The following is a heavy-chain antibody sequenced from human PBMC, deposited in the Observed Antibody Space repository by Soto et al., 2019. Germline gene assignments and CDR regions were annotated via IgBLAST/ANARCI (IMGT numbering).Heavy chain of an antibody. D-gene: IGHD5-12*01. CDR3: AKRRGMATPYDAFDI. Sequence: GGSLRLSCAASGFTFSSYGMHWVRQAPGKGLEWVAVISYDGSNKYYADSVKGRFTISRDNSKNTLYLQMNSLRAEDTAVYYCAKRRGMATPYDAFDIWGQGTMVTVSS. CDR1: GFTFSSYG. V-gene: IGHV3-30*18. J-gene: IGHJ3*02. CDR2: ISYDGSNK.